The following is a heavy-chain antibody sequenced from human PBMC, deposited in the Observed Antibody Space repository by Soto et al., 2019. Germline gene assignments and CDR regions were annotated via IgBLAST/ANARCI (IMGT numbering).Heavy chain of an antibody. J-gene: IGHJ4*02. D-gene: IGHD1-26*01. CDR1: GGTFSSYS. V-gene: IGHV1-69*01. Sequence: QVQLVQSGAEVKKPGSSVKGSCKASGGTFSSYSINWVRQAPGQGLEWMGEIIPIFGTANYAQKFQSRVTITADDSTSTAYMELSSLRSEDTDVNYCTSDGGRISGGMTYLGQGTLVTVSS. CDR2: IIPIFGTA. CDR3: TSDGGRISGGMTY.